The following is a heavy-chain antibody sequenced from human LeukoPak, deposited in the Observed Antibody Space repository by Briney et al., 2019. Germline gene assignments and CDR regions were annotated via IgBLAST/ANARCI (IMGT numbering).Heavy chain of an antibody. V-gene: IGHV3-23*01. CDR2: MRGSGDSS. CDR1: GFAFSNFA. Sequence: GGSLRLSCAASGFAFSNFAMSWVRQAPGKGLEWVSGMRGSGDSSYYADSVKGRFTISRDNSKNALYLQMNSLRADDTALYYCAKMEGQRLYDYCMDVWGKGTTVTVSS. CDR3: AKMEGQRLYDYCMDV. J-gene: IGHJ6*03. D-gene: IGHD3-3*01.